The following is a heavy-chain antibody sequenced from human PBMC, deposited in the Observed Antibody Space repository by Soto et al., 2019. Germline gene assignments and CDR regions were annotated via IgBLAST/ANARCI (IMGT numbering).Heavy chain of an antibody. CDR2: IYYSGST. V-gene: IGHV4-30-4*01. CDR3: ARALYSSFPRYYYYGMDV. J-gene: IGHJ6*02. CDR1: GGSISSGDYY. Sequence: QVQLQESGPGLVKPSQTLSLTCTVSGGSISSGDYYWSWIRQPPGKGLQWIGYIYYSGSTYYNPSLKSRVTISVDTSKNQFSLKLSSVTAADTAVYYCARALYSSFPRYYYYGMDVWGQGTTVTVSS. D-gene: IGHD4-4*01.